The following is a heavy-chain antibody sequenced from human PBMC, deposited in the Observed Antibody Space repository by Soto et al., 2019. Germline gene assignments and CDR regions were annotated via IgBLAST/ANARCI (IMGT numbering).Heavy chain of an antibody. Sequence: QVQLVQSGAEVKKPGSSVKVSCKASGGTFSSYAISWVRQAPGQGLEWMGGIIPILVTANYEQKFQGRVTITADESTSTAYMELRSLRSEDTAVYYCARVVQPADYDDSSGYYRPYYFDYWGQGTLVTVSS. V-gene: IGHV1-69*01. CDR1: GGTFSSYA. J-gene: IGHJ4*02. CDR2: IIPILVTA. D-gene: IGHD3-22*01. CDR3: ARVVQPADYDDSSGYYRPYYFDY.